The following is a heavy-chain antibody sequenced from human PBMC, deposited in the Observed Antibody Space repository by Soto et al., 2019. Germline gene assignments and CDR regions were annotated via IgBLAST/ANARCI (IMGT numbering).Heavy chain of an antibody. CDR2: SRDKGNSYST. D-gene: IGHD1-7*01. CDR3: TRSIPGTTSSDY. J-gene: IGHJ4*02. V-gene: IGHV3-72*01. Sequence: EVQLVESGGGLVQPGGSLRLSCAGSGFNFSDYYIDWVHQAPGKGLEWVGRSRDKGNSYSTDYAASVKGRFTVSRDASKNSLYLQRNSLKTEDTALYYCTRSIPGTTSSDYWGQGTLVTVSS. CDR1: GFNFSDYY.